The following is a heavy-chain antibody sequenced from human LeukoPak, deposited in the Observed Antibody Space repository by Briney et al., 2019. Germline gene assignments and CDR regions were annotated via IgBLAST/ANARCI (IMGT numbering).Heavy chain of an antibody. CDR2: IKRDGSAI. CDR1: GFMFSKYW. CDR3: ARDFNPSCGDDCYLDAFDI. J-gene: IGHJ3*02. Sequence: PGGSLRLSCAAFGFMFSKYWMTWVRQAPGKGLEWVANIKRDGSAIHYLDSVKGRFTISRDNAKNSLYLQMDSLRAEDTAVYYCARDFNPSCGDDCYLDAFDIWGQGAMVTVSS. D-gene: IGHD2-21*01. V-gene: IGHV3-7*01.